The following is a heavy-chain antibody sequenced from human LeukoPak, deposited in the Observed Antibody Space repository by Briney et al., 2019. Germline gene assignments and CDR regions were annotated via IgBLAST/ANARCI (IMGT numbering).Heavy chain of an antibody. Sequence: GGSLRLSCAASGFTFSSYSMNWVRQAPGKGLKWFSYISSSSSTIFYADSVKGRFTISRDNAKNSLDLQMNSLRAEDTAVYYCARGYDSSGYYPSPFDYWGQGTLVTVSS. CDR2: ISSSSSTI. J-gene: IGHJ4*02. CDR1: GFTFSSYS. D-gene: IGHD3-22*01. CDR3: ARGYDSSGYYPSPFDY. V-gene: IGHV3-48*01.